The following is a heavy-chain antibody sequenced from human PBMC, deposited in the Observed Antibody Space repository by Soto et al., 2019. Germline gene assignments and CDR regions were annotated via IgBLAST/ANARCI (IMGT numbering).Heavy chain of an antibody. CDR2: IYYSGST. CDR3: ARDLQLYCGGDCFSGMDV. D-gene: IGHD2-21*02. J-gene: IGHJ6*02. CDR1: GGSISSGGYY. Sequence: QVQLQESGPGLVKPSQTLSLTCTVSGGSISSGGYYWSWIRQHPGKGLEWIGYIYYSGSTYYNPSLKCRVTISVATSKNQFSLKLSSVTAADTAVYYFARDLQLYCGGDCFSGMDVWGQGTTVTVS. V-gene: IGHV4-31*03.